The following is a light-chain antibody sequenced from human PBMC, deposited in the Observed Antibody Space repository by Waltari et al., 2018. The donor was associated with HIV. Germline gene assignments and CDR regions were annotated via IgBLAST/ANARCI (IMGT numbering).Light chain of an antibody. CDR1: QSVATN. Sequence: RVMTKSPATLSGSPGESATPSCRARQSVATNLAWYQQKPGQAPRLLIYAASTRATGVPARFSGSGSGTEFTLTITSLQSEDVAVYYCQQYNNSPPWSFGQGTKVEI. CDR3: QQYNNSPPWS. V-gene: IGKV3-15*01. J-gene: IGKJ1*01. CDR2: AAS.